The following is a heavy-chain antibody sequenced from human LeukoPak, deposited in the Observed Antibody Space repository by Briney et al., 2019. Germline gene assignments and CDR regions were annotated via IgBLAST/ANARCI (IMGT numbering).Heavy chain of an antibody. D-gene: IGHD6-19*01. V-gene: IGHV3-9*01. CDR1: GFTFDDYA. CDR2: ISWNSGSI. J-gene: IGHJ5*02. CDR3: AKFSGWFDP. Sequence: GGSLRLSCAASGFTFDDYAMHWVRQAPGKGLEWVSGISWNSGSIGYADSVKGRFTISRDNAKNSLYLQMNSLRAEDTALYYCAKFSGWFDPWGQGTLVTVSS.